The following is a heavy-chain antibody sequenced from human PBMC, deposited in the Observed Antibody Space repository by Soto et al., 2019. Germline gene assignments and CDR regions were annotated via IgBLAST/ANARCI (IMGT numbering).Heavy chain of an antibody. Sequence: VQLLESGGGLVQPGGSLRLSCAASGFTFSSYVMSWVRQAPGEGLEWVSTISSSGLSTYYADSVKGRFTISRDNSKKTLYLQVHGLRAEHTAVYYCAKGRSAAAGRRAFDVWGRGTRVTVSS. D-gene: IGHD6-13*01. CDR2: ISSSGLST. J-gene: IGHJ3*01. V-gene: IGHV3-23*01. CDR1: GFTFSSYV. CDR3: AKGRSAAAGRRAFDV.